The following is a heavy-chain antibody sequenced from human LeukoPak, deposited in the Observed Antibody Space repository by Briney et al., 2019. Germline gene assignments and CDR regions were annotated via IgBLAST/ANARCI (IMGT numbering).Heavy chain of an antibody. D-gene: IGHD2-15*01. V-gene: IGHV1-2*02. CDR1: GYTFTGYY. CDR2: INPNSGGT. CDR3: ARAGAVVDNWFDP. Sequence: GASVKVSCKASGYTFTGYYMHWVRQAPGQGLEWMGWINPNSGGTNYAQKFQGRVTMTRDTSISTAHMELRSLSSDDTAVYYCARAGAVVDNWFDPWGQGTLVTVSS. J-gene: IGHJ5*02.